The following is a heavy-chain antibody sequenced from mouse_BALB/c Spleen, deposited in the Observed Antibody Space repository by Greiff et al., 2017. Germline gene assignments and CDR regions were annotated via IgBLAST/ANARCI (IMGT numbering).Heavy chain of an antibody. D-gene: IGHD2-4*01. CDR2: IDPANGNT. Sequence: DVQLQESGAELVKPGASVKLSCTASGFNIKDTYMHWVKQRPEQGLEWIGRIDPANGNTKYDPKFQGKATITADTSSNTAYLQLSSLTSEDTAVYYCARARVDCYFDYWGQGTTLTVSA. V-gene: IGHV14-3*02. CDR3: ARARVDCYFDY. CDR1: GFNIKDTY. J-gene: IGHJ2*01.